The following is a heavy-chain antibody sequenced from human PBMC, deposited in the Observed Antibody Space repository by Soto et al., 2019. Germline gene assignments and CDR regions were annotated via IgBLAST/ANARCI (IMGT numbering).Heavy chain of an antibody. CDR1: GFTFDSYG. CDR3: AKDVVRNYYGSGSCGDN. D-gene: IGHD3-10*01. CDR2: ISATGAGT. Sequence: EVQLLESGGGLVQPGGSLRLSCAASGFTFDSYGMSWVRQAPGNGLEWVSVISATGAGTYYADSVKGRFTISRANSKNTLYLQMTSLRAEDTAVYYCAKDVVRNYYGSGSCGDNWGQGTLVTVSS. V-gene: IGHV3-23*01. J-gene: IGHJ4*02.